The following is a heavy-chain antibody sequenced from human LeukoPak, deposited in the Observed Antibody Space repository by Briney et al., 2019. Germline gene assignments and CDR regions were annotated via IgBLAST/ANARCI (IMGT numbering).Heavy chain of an antibody. V-gene: IGHV1-46*01. CDR2: INPSDGTT. CDR1: GYTFTTFS. CDR3: ARHIVATSSPDY. Sequence: ASVKVSCKASGYTFTTFSIHWVRQAPGQGLEWMGIINPSDGTTTYAQKFQDRVSMTGDTSTSTLYMEVSSLRAADTAVYYCARHIVATSSPDYWGQGTLVTVS. J-gene: IGHJ4*02. D-gene: IGHD5-12*01.